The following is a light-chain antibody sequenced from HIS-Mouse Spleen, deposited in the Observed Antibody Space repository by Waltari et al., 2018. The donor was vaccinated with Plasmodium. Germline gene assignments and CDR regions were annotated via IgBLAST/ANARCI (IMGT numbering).Light chain of an antibody. V-gene: IGLV2-8*01. Sequence: QSALTQPPSASGSPGQSVTISCTGTSSDVGGHNYGPGYQQHQGNTPKLMSYEVSKRPSGFPDRFSGSKSGNTASLTVSGLQAEDEADYYCSSYAGSNNLEVFGGGTKLTVL. CDR1: SSDVGGHNY. J-gene: IGLJ2*01. CDR2: EVS. CDR3: SSYAGSNNLEV.